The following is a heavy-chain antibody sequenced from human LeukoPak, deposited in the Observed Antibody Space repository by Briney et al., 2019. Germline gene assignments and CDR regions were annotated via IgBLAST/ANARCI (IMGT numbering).Heavy chain of an antibody. V-gene: IGHV1-69*05. D-gene: IGHD3-22*01. CDR2: IIPIFGTA. CDR1: GGTFSSHA. CDR3: ARDNYDSSGYYDY. J-gene: IGHJ4*02. Sequence: SVKVSCKASGGTFSSHAISWVRQAPGQGLEWMGRIIPIFGTANYAQKFQGRVTITTDESTSTAYMELSSLRSEDTAVYYCARDNYDSSGYYDYWGQGTLVTVSS.